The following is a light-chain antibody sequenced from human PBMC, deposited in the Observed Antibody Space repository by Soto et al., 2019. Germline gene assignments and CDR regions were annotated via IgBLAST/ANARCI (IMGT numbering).Light chain of an antibody. CDR3: QQYDSATWT. CDR1: QSVSLTY. J-gene: IGKJ1*01. CDR2: GXS. Sequence: SVLTQSPGTLSLSQGERATLSXRASQSVSLTYLAWYQQQPGXTPRVXXYGXSFKATGIPDRLSGSGSGTDFTLTISRLEPEDFDIYYCQQYDSATWTFGQGTKVDIK. V-gene: IGKV3-20*01.